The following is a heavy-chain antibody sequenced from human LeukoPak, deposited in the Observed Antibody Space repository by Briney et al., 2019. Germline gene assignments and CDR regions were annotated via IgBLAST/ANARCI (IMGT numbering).Heavy chain of an antibody. CDR2: VYYSGTT. CDR1: GGSISNGGYY. J-gene: IGHJ3*02. Sequence: SETLSLTCTVSGGSISNGGYYWTWIRQHPGKGLEWIGHVYYSGTTYYNPSLKSRVTISVDTSKNQFSLKLTSVTAADTAVYYCARDRGNDDFDIWGQGTMVTVSS. D-gene: IGHD3-10*01. CDR3: ARDRGNDDFDI. V-gene: IGHV4-31*03.